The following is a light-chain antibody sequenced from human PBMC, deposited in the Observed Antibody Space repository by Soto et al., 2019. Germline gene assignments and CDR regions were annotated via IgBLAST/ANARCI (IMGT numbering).Light chain of an antibody. CDR2: DVS. CDR1: SSDVGGYNY. V-gene: IGLV2-11*01. CDR3: CSYAGSTPSYV. J-gene: IGLJ1*01. Sequence: QSVLTQPRSVSGSPGQSVTISCTGTSSDVGGYNYVSWYQQHPGKAPKLMIYDVSKRPSGVPDRFSGSKSGNTASLTISGLQAEDEADYYCCSYAGSTPSYVFGTGTKVT.